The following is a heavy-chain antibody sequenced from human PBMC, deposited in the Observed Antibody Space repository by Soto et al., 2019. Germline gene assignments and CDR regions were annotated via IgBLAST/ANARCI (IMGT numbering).Heavy chain of an antibody. CDR1: GYAFTTYG. CDR3: ARGRYGDY. D-gene: IGHD1-1*01. CDR2: ISAHNGNP. Sequence: QVHLVQSGAEVKKPGASVKVSCKGSGYAFTTYGITWVRQAPGQGLEWMGWISAHNGNPNYAQKLQVRVTVTRDTSTSTAYMELRSLRSDDTAVYYCARGRYGDYWGQGALVTVSS. J-gene: IGHJ4*02. V-gene: IGHV1-18*01.